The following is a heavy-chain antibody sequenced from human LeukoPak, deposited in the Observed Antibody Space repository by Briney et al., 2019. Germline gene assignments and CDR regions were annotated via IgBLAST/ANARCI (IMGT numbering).Heavy chain of an antibody. J-gene: IGHJ5*02. D-gene: IGHD5-18*01. CDR3: ARDPSRPGYSYGLNWFDP. CDR1: GGSISSSSYY. CDR2: IYYSGST. V-gene: IGHV4-39*07. Sequence: ETLSLTCTVSGGSISSSSYYWGWIRQPPGKGLEWIGSIYYSGSTYYNPSLKSRVTISVDTPKNQFSLKLSSVTAADTAVYYCARDPSRPGYSYGLNWFDPWGQGTLVTVSS.